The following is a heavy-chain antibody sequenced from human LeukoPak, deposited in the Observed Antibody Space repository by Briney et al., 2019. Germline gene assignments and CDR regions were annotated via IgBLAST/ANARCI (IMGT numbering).Heavy chain of an antibody. CDR1: GFTFNNYE. J-gene: IGHJ4*02. CDR2: ISSSGSNI. V-gene: IGHV3-48*03. CDR3: ARVRPAISY. D-gene: IGHD3-3*02. Sequence: GGSLRLSCAASGFTFNNYELNWVRQAPGKGLEWVSNISSSGSNIYYADSVKGRFIISRDNAKNSLYLQMNSLRAEDTAVYYCARVRPAISYWGQGTLVTVSS.